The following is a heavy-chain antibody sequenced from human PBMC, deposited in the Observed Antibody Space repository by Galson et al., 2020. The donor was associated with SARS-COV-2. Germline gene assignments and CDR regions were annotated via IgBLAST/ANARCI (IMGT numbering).Heavy chain of an antibody. CDR3: ARDHYDILGAGYNWFDP. CDR1: GFTFSSYE. Sequence: GGSLRLSCAASGFTFSSYEMNWVRQAPGKGLEWVSYISSSGSTIYYADSVKGRFTISRDNAKNSLYLQMNSLRAEDTAVYYCARDHYDILGAGYNWFDPWGQGTLVTVSS. V-gene: IGHV3-48*03. D-gene: IGHD3-9*01. J-gene: IGHJ5*02. CDR2: ISSSGSTI.